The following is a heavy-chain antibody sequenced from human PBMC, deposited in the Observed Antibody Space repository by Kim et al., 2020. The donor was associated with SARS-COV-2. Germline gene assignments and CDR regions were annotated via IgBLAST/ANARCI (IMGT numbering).Heavy chain of an antibody. D-gene: IGHD3-16*01. Sequence: GGSLRLSCAASGFTFSTYAMSWVRQAPGKGLEWVSLIDGTGFITNYAHSVKGRFTISRDNSKAILYLQMNSLRAEDTALYFCTRGTVSAWYDFWGQGTLVTVSS. CDR3: TRGTVSAWYDF. CDR1: GFTFSTYA. CDR2: IDGTGFIT. V-gene: IGHV3-23*05. J-gene: IGHJ5*01.